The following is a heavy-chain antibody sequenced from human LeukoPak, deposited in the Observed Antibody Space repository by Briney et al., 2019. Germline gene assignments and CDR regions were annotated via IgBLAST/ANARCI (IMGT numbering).Heavy chain of an antibody. CDR2: IYYSGGT. D-gene: IGHD6-19*01. CDR3: ARGAAGRPKYNWFDP. CDR1: GGSISSGGYY. V-gene: IGHV4-61*08. Sequence: PSETLSLTCTVSGGSISSGGYYWSWIRQPPGKGLEWIGYIYYSGGTNYNPSLKSRVTISVDTSKNQFSLKLSSVTAADTAVYYCARGAAGRPKYNWFDPWGQGTLVTVSS. J-gene: IGHJ5*02.